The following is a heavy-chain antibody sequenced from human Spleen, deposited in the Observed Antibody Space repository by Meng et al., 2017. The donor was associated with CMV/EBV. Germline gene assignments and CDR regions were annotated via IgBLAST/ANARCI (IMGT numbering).Heavy chain of an antibody. J-gene: IGHJ5*02. D-gene: IGHD6-19*01. CDR3: GTGRQWLVT. V-gene: IGHV1-69-2*01. CDR2: VDPQDDET. Sequence: QISCKLSASTFTDYYMHWVQQTPGKGLEWMGFVDPQDDETMYAEKFQGRVTMTADKSSRTAYMELSSLTSEDTTVYYCGTGRQWLVTWGQGTLVTVSS. CDR1: ASTFTDYY.